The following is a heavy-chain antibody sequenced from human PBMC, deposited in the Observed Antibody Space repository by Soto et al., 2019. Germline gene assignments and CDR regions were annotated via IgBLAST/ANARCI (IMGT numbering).Heavy chain of an antibody. CDR2: IKQDGGEE. CDR3: ARVYYESRGPNKYRAFDF. J-gene: IGHJ3*01. CDR1: VFTFSGYS. Sequence: ESLWFSCASSVFTFSGYSISWVRQSPGKGLEGVANIKQDGGEEDYVDSGKGRLTISRDNAKNSLYLQMNRLRAEDTAVYYCARVYYESRGPNKYRAFDFWGQGTMVTVSS. D-gene: IGHD3-22*01. V-gene: IGHV3-7*01.